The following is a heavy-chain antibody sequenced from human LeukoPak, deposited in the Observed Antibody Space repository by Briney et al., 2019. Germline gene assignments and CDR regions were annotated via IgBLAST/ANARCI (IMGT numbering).Heavy chain of an antibody. CDR3: ARDPLYSYGHGTRYYYYYGMDV. V-gene: IGHV1-18*04. Sequence: GASVKVSCKASGYTFTSYGISWVRQAPGQGLEWMGWISAYNGNTNYAQKLQGRVTMTTDTSTSTAYMELRSLRSDDTAMYYCARDPLYSYGHGTRYYYYYGMDVWGQGTTVTVSS. CDR2: ISAYNGNT. J-gene: IGHJ6*02. D-gene: IGHD5-18*01. CDR1: GYTFTSYG.